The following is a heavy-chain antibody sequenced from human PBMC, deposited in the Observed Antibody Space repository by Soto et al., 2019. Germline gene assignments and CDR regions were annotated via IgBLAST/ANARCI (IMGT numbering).Heavy chain of an antibody. CDR2: IKQDGSEK. Sequence: WGSLRLSCAASGFTFSSYWMSWVRQAPGKGLEWVANIKQDGSEKYYVDSVKGRFTISRDNAKNSLYLQMNSLRAEDTAVYYCARDGSAWFGELFGRMDVRGQGRTVVV. J-gene: IGHJ6*01. CDR1: GFTFSSYW. D-gene: IGHD3-10*01. CDR3: ARDGSAWFGELFGRMDV. V-gene: IGHV3-7*03.